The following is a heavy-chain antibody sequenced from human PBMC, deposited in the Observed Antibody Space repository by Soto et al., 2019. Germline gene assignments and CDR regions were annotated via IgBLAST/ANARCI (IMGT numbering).Heavy chain of an antibody. Sequence: QVQLVQSGAEVKKPGASVKVSCKASGYTFTSYAMHWVRQAPGQRLEWMGWINAGNGNTKYSQKFQGRVTIARDTSASTAYMELSSLRSEDTAVYYCASSSGSYWQLDYWGQGTLVTVSS. CDR3: ASSSGSYWQLDY. J-gene: IGHJ4*02. CDR2: INAGNGNT. V-gene: IGHV1-3*01. D-gene: IGHD1-26*01. CDR1: GYTFTSYA.